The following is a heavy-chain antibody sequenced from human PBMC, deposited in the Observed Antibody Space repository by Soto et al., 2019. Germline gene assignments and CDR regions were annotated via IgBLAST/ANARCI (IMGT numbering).Heavy chain of an antibody. D-gene: IGHD3-10*01. V-gene: IGHV3-49*03. J-gene: IGHJ4*02. CDR2: IRSKAYGGTT. CDR1: GFTFGDYA. CDR3: TRVPHAGHSESFDY. Sequence: GGSLRLSCTASGFTFGDYAMSWFRQAPGKGLEWVGFIRSKAYGGTTEYAASVKGRFAISRDDSKSIAYLQMNSLKTEDTAVYYCTRVPHAGHSESFDYWGQGTLVTVSS.